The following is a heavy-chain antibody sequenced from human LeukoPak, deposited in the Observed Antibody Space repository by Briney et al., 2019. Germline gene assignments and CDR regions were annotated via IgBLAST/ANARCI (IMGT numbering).Heavy chain of an antibody. Sequence: PSETLSLTCTVSGGSISSSSYYWGWIRQPPGKGLEWIGSIYYSGSTYYNPSLKSRVTISVDTSKNQFSLKLSSVTAADTAVYYCARQRYYYDSSGLVVDYWGQGTLVTVSS. CDR1: GGSISSSSYY. J-gene: IGHJ4*02. D-gene: IGHD3-22*01. CDR2: IYYSGST. CDR3: ARQRYYYDSSGLVVDY. V-gene: IGHV4-39*01.